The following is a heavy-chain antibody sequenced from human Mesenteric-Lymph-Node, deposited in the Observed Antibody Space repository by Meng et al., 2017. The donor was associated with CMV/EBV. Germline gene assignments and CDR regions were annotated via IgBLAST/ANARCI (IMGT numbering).Heavy chain of an antibody. CDR3: ARGYSYGLEY. D-gene: IGHD5-18*01. CDR1: EYTFTGYC. V-gene: IGHV1-2*02. J-gene: IGHJ4*02. Sequence: ASVKVSCKTSEYTFTGYCIHWVRQAPGQGLEWMGWINPDSGVTIYAQKFQGRVTMTRDTSVNTAYLDLSRLTSDDTAVYYCARGYSYGLEYWGQGTVVTVSS. CDR2: INPDSGVT.